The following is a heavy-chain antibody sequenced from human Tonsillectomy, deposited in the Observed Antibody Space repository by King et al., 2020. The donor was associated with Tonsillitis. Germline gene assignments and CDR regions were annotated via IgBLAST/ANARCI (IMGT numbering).Heavy chain of an antibody. CDR3: AAASDSSAYHFDL. CDR2: IVVDSSNT. CDR1: GFTFTSSA. V-gene: IGHV1-58*01. J-gene: IGHJ2*01. D-gene: IGHD3-22*01. Sequence: QLVQSGPEVKKPGTSVKVSCKASGFTFTSSAVQWVRQAHGQRIEWIGWIVVDSSNTNYAQKFQERVTITREMSTSTDYLELGSLSSGATAVYYCAAASDSSAYHFDLWGRGTLVTVSS.